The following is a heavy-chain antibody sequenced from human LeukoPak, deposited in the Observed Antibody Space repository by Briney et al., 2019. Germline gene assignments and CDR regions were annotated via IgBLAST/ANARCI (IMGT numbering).Heavy chain of an antibody. CDR1: GLXFYSYG. J-gene: IGHJ4*02. Sequence: PGGSLRLSCAASGLXFYSYGISWVRQAPGKGLEWVSGISGSGDTTYYADSVKGRFTISRDNSKNTLYLQMNSLRVEDTAVYYCAKGHSAHGTGFDCWGQGTLVAVSS. CDR3: AKGHSAHGTGFDC. D-gene: IGHD1-14*01. CDR2: ISGSGDTT. V-gene: IGHV3-23*01.